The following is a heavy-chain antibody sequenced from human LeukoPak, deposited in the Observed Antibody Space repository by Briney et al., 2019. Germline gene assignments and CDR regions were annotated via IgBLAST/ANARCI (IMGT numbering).Heavy chain of an antibody. D-gene: IGHD3-22*01. V-gene: IGHV4-59*12. CDR1: GGSISSYY. CDR2: IYYSGST. Sequence: SETLSLTCTVSGGSISSYYWSWIRQPPGKGLEWIGYIYYSGSTNYNPSLKSRVTISVDTSKNQFSLKLSSVTAADTAVYYCAREINYDSSGYPSAFDYWGQGTLVTVSS. J-gene: IGHJ4*02. CDR3: AREINYDSSGYPSAFDY.